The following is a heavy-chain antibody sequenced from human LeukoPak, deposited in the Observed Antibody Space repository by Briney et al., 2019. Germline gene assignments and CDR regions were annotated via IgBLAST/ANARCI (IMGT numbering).Heavy chain of an antibody. CDR1: GFTVSSYY. Sequence: GGSLRLSCAASGFTVSSYYMSWVRQTPGKGLVWVSLTYSGGATYYADSVKGRFTISRDNSKNTLYLQMNSLRAEDTAVYYCASCPNMHYLDYWGQGSLVTVSS. V-gene: IGHV3-66*02. J-gene: IGHJ4*02. CDR3: ASCPNMHYLDY. CDR2: TYSGGAT.